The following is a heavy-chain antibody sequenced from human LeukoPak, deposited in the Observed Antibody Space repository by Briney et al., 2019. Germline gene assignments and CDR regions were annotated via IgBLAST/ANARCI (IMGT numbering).Heavy chain of an antibody. CDR2: ISGDGGST. V-gene: IGHV3-43*02. CDR3: AKDSYGSGSYLDY. D-gene: IGHD3-10*01. Sequence: PGGTLTLSCAASGFTFDDYAMYWVRQAPGKGLEWVSLISGDGGSTYYADSVKGRFTISRDNSKKPLYLQMNSLRTEDTAFYYCAKDSYGSGSYLDYWGQGTLVTVSS. CDR1: GFTFDDYA. J-gene: IGHJ4*02.